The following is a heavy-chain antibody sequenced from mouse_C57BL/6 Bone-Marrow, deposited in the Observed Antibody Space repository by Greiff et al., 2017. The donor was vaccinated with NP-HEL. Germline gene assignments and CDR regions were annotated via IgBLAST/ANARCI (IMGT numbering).Heavy chain of an antibody. CDR1: GFTFSDYG. CDR2: ISSGSSTI. CDR3: ARDWGLYYYAMDY. J-gene: IGHJ4*01. D-gene: IGHD4-1*01. V-gene: IGHV5-17*01. Sequence: DVKLVESGGGLVKPGGSLKLSCAASGFTFSDYGMHWVRQAPEKGLEWVAYISSGSSTIYYADPVQGRFTISRDNAKSNQFLQMTSLRSEDTAMYYCARDWGLYYYAMDYWGQGTSVTVSS.